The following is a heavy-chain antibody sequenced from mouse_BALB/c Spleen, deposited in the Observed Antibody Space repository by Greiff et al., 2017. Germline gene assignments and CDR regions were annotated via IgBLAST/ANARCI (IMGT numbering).Heavy chain of an antibody. CDR2: ISSGSSTI. Sequence: EVQVVESGGGLVKPGGSRKLSCAASGFTFSSFGMHWVRQAPEKGLEWVAYISSGSSTIYYADTVKGRFTISRDNPKNTLFLQMTSLRSEDTAMYYCARSVWSYYFDYWGQGTTLTVSS. J-gene: IGHJ2*01. D-gene: IGHD2-10*02. CDR3: ARSVWSYYFDY. CDR1: GFTFSSFG. V-gene: IGHV5-17*02.